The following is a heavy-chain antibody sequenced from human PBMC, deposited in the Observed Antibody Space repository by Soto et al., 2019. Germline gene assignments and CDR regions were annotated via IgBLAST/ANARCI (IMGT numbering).Heavy chain of an antibody. D-gene: IGHD6-19*01. J-gene: IGHJ6*02. Sequence: QVQLQQWGAGLLKSSETLSLTCAVYGGSLSEYYWSWIRKPPGKGLEWIGEINHSRTTNYNPSLKSRVTISVDTSKNQFSLKVSSVTAADTAVYYCARTPRAVAGTAGMDVWGQGTTVTVSS. CDR3: ARTPRAVAGTAGMDV. V-gene: IGHV4-34*01. CDR2: INHSRTT. CDR1: GGSLSEYY.